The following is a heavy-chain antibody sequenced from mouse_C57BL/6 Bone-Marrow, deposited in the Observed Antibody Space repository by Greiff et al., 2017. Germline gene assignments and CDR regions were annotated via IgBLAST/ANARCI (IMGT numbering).Heavy chain of an antibody. CDR2: IDPSDSET. Sequence: QVQLQQPGAELVRPGSSVKLSCKASGYTFTSYWMHWVKQRPIQGLEWIGNIDPSDSETNYNQKFKDKATLPVDKSSRPAYMQLSSLTSEDSAVYYCARVFLRLDYYARDYWGQGTSVTVSS. V-gene: IGHV1-52*01. D-gene: IGHD4-1*01. J-gene: IGHJ4*01. CDR3: ARVFLRLDYYARDY. CDR1: GYTFTSYW.